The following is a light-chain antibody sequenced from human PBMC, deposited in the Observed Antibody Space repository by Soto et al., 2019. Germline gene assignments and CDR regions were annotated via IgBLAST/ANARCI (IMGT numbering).Light chain of an antibody. CDR3: SSYTSSSTL. CDR1: SSDVGGYNY. J-gene: IGLJ2*01. Sequence: QSALTQPASVSGSPGQSITISFTGTSSDVGGYNYVSWYQQHPGKAPKLMIYEVSNRPPGVSNRFSGSKSGNTASLTISGLPAEDEADYYGSSYTSSSTLFGGGTKVTVL. CDR2: EVS. V-gene: IGLV2-14*01.